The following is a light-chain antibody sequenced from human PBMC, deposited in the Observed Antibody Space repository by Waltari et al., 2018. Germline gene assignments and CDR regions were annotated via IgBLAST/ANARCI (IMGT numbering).Light chain of an antibody. CDR1: GSNIGAGYD. CDR2: GST. J-gene: IGLJ3*02. Sequence: QSVLTQPPSVSGAPGQKVTISCTGSGSNIGAGYDVHWYQQLPRAAPQLLIYGSTSRPLGVPDRFFGSTSGTSASLAITGLQAEDEGDYYCQSYDTSLSVVFGGGTKLTVL. CDR3: QSYDTSLSVV. V-gene: IGLV1-40*01.